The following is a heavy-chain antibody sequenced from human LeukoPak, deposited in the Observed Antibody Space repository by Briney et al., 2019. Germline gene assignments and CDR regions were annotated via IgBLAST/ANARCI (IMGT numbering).Heavy chain of an antibody. J-gene: IGHJ4*02. CDR2: ISGSGGST. CDR1: GFTFSSYA. Sequence: PGGSLRLSCAASGFTFSSYAMSWVRQAPGKGLEWVSAISGSGGSTYYADSVKGRFTISRDNSKNTLYLQMNSLRAEDTAVYYCARGEVVPAAMAQNVDYWGQGTLVTVSS. CDR3: ARGEVVPAAMAQNVDY. V-gene: IGHV3-23*01. D-gene: IGHD2-2*01.